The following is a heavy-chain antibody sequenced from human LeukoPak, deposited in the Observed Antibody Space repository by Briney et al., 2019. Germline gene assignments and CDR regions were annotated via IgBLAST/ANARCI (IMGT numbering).Heavy chain of an antibody. D-gene: IGHD6-19*01. CDR3: ATVAGYSSG. V-gene: IGHV4-38-2*02. CDR2: IYHSGST. J-gene: IGHJ4*02. Sequence: SETLSLTCTVSGYSISSGYYWGWIRQPPGKGLEWIGSIYHSGSTYYNPSLKSRVTISVDTSKNQFSLKLSSVTAADTAVYYCATVAGYSSGWGQGTLVTVSS. CDR1: GYSISSGYY.